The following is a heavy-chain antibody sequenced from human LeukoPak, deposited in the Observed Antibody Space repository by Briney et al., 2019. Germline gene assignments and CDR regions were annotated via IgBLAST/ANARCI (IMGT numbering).Heavy chain of an antibody. CDR2: IHYSVST. J-gene: IGHJ4*02. D-gene: IGHD3-10*01. Sequence: SETLYLAFTVSGGSISGYFWSWIRQPPGRGQERIGYIHYSVSTNYNPSLNSRVTISVDTSKNQFSLRLSSVTAADTAVYYRARYGITIVRGGKYYFDSWGQGTLVTVSS. CDR3: ARYGITIVRGGKYYFDS. V-gene: IGHV4-59*08. CDR1: GGSISGYF.